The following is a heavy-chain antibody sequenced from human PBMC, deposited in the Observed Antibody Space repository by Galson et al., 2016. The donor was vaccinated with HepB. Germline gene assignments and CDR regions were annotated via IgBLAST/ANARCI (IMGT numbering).Heavy chain of an antibody. V-gene: IGHV3-7*01. D-gene: IGHD6-13*01. CDR1: GSSFSSHW. CDR3: TADFGYSNYD. CDR2: IKDDGSEK. Sequence: SLRLSCAASGSSFSSHWMSWVRQGPGKGLEWVGNIKDDGSEKNYIDSVKGRFSISRDNARNSLYLQMNSLRGEDTAVYYCTADFGYSNYDWGQGTLVTVSS. J-gene: IGHJ1*01.